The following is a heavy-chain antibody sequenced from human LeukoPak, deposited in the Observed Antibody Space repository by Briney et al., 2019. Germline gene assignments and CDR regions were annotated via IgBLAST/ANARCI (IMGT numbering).Heavy chain of an antibody. CDR3: AKRAYFNSPLHSCFDY. D-gene: IGHD2/OR15-2a*01. CDR2: ISASVGNQ. J-gene: IGHJ4*02. CDR1: GFTCSNYP. Sequence: GGSLRRTCAASGFTCSNYPMSWVRHAPGNGLEGGSSISASVGNQYYADSVKGRFTISRDNSKNTLYMQMNSLRAEDAAVYYCAKRAYFNSPLHSCFDYWGQGTLVTVSS. V-gene: IGHV3-23*01.